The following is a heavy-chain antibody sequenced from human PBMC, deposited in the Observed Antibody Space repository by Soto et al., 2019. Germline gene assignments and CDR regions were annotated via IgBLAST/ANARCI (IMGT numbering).Heavy chain of an antibody. D-gene: IGHD3-22*01. V-gene: IGHV1-69*06. J-gene: IGHJ3*02. CDR3: APSTEYYESSGYPDAFDI. CDR1: GGTFSSYA. CDR2: IIPIFGTA. Sequence: SVKVSCKASGGTFSSYAISWVRQAPGQGLEWMGGIIPIFGTANYAQKFQGRVTITADTSTSSAYMELSSLRSEDTAVYYCAPSTEYYESSGYPDAFDIWGQGTMVTVSS.